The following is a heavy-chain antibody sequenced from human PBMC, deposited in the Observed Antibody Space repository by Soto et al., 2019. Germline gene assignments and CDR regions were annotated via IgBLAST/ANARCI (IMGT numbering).Heavy chain of an antibody. CDR1: GFTFSSYS. J-gene: IGHJ5*02. V-gene: IGHV3-48*01. D-gene: IGHD4-17*01. CDR2: ISSSSSTI. Sequence: EVQLVESGGGLVQPGGSLRLSCAASGFTFSSYSMNWVRQAPGKGLEWVSYISSSSSTIYYADSVKGRFTISRDNAKKSRYLQTNGLRAEDTAVYYCAREGGDLHCFDPWGQGTLVTVCS. CDR3: AREGGDLHCFDP.